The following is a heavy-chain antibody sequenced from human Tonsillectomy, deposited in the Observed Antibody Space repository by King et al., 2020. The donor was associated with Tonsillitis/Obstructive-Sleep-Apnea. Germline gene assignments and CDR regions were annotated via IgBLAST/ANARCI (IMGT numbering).Heavy chain of an antibody. CDR2: ISYDGSNK. J-gene: IGHJ5*02. D-gene: IGHD3-16*02. Sequence: VQLVESGGGVVQPGRSLRLSCAVSGFTFRIYAMHWVHQAPGKGLEWVALISYDGSNKYYSDSVKGRFTISRDNSKNTLYLQMNSLRPEDTAVYFCARDSEFGVIVSNSWFDPWGQGTLVTVSS. V-gene: IGHV3-30*04. CDR1: GFTFRIYA. CDR3: ARDSEFGVIVSNSWFDP.